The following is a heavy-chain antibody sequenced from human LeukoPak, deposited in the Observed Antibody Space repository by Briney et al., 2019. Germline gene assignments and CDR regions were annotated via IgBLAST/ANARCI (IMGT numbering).Heavy chain of an antibody. CDR1: GYTFTSYG. D-gene: IGHD3-22*01. CDR3: ARINPAVSYMISSH. CDR2: ISAYNGNT. Sequence: ASVKVSCKASGYTFTSYGISWVRQAPGQGLGWMGWISAYNGNTNYAQRFQGRVTMTTDTSTSTAYMELRGLRSDDTAVYYCARINPAVSYMISSHWGQGTLVTVSS. J-gene: IGHJ4*02. V-gene: IGHV1-18*01.